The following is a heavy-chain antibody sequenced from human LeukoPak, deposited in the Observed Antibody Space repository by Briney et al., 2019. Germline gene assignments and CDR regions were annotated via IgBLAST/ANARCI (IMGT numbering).Heavy chain of an antibody. V-gene: IGHV3-21*01. CDR2: ISSSSSYI. J-gene: IGHJ3*02. Sequence: GGSLRLSCAASGFTFSSYSMNWVRQAPGKGLEWVSSISSSSSYIYYADSVKGRFTISRDNAKNSLYLQMNSLRAEDTAVYYCARDQDLFNYGDYIKVAFDIWGQGTMVTVSS. CDR1: GFTFSSYS. D-gene: IGHD4-17*01. CDR3: ARDQDLFNYGDYIKVAFDI.